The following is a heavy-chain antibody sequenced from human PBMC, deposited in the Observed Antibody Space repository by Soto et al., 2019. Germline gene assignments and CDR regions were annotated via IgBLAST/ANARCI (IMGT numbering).Heavy chain of an antibody. V-gene: IGHV4-59*01. CDR2: IYYSGST. J-gene: IGHJ4*02. CDR3: ARGITMVRGVTAPDFDY. Sequence: SETLSLTCTVSGGSISSYYWSWIRQPPGKGLEWIGYIYYSGSTNYNPSLKSRVTISVDTSKNQFSLKLSSVTAADTAVYYCARGITMVRGVTAPDFDYWGQGTLVTVSS. D-gene: IGHD3-10*01. CDR1: GGSISSYY.